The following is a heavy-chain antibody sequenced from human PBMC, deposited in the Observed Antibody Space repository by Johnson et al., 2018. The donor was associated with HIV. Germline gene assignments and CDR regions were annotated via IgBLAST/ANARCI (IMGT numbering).Heavy chain of an antibody. CDR2: ISYDGSNK. J-gene: IGHJ3*01. Sequence: QVQLVESGGGVVQPGRSLRLSCAASGFTFSSYAMHWVRQAPGKGLEWVAVISYDGSNKYYAASVKGRFTISRDNAKNSLYLQMNSLRAGDTAVYYCSRPWGASSSPDSFDLWGQGTMVTVSS. V-gene: IGHV3-30*04. CDR3: SRPWGASSSPDSFDL. D-gene: IGHD6-13*01. CDR1: GFTFSSYA.